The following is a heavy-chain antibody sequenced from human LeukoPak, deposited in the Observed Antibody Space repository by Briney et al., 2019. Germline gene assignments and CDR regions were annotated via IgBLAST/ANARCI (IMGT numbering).Heavy chain of an antibody. CDR3: ARGGPVGNYDSSGYYLH. CDR2: IDPRGGST. D-gene: IGHD3-22*01. V-gene: IGHV1-46*01. J-gene: IGHJ4*02. CDR1: GYIFTSYN. Sequence: ASVKVSCKASGYIFTSYNIHWVRRAPGQGLEWMGIIDPRGGSTTYAQKFQGSVTMTRDASTNTVYMELSSLRSDDTALYYCARGGPVGNYDSSGYYLHWGEGTLVTVSP.